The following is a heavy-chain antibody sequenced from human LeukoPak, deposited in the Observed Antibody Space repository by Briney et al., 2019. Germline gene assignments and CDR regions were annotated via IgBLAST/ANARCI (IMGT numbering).Heavy chain of an antibody. V-gene: IGHV3-30*18. Sequence: GGSLRLSCAASRFIFSSYGMHWVRQAPGKGLEWVTVISYDGSYQYYADSVKGRFTISRDNSKNTLYLQMNSLRAEDTAVYYCAKLCVDSSGYYYVQDAFDIWGQGTMVTVSS. CDR2: ISYDGSYQ. CDR1: RFIFSSYG. CDR3: AKLCVDSSGYYYVQDAFDI. J-gene: IGHJ3*02. D-gene: IGHD3-22*01.